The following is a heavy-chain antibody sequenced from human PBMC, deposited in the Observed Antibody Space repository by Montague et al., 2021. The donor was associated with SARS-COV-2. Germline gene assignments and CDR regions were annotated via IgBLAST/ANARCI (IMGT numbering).Heavy chain of an antibody. D-gene: IGHD1-26*01. CDR2: ISSSSYT. J-gene: IGHJ6*02. CDR1: GFTFSDYY. CDR3: ARIAANSGYDMDV. V-gene: IGHV3-11*03. Sequence: SLRLSCAASGFTFSDYYMSWLRQAPGKGLEWVSYISSSSYTNYADSVKGRFTISRDNAKNSLYLQMNSLRAEDTAVYYCARIAANSGYDMDVWGQGTTVTVSS.